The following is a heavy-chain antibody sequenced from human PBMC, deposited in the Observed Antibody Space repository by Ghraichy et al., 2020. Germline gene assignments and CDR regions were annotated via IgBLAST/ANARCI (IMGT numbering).Heavy chain of an antibody. Sequence: SETLSLTCTVSGGSISSYYWSWIRQPPGKGLEWIGYIYYSGSTNYNPSLKSRVTISVDTSKNQFSLKLSSVTAADTAVYYCARLGFNYYVRWWFDPWGQGTLVTVSS. J-gene: IGHJ5*02. CDR2: IYYSGST. CDR3: ARLGFNYYVRWWFDP. V-gene: IGHV4-59*08. CDR1: GGSISSYY. D-gene: IGHD3-10*02.